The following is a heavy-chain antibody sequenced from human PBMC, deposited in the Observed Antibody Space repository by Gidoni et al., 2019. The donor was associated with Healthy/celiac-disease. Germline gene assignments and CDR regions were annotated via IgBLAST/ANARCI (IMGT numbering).Heavy chain of an antibody. J-gene: IGHJ4*02. D-gene: IGHD2-15*01. CDR3: ARSSKLATYSPFVVVVAAYPGGFDY. Sequence: EVQLVESGGGLVQPGGSLRLSCAASGFTFSSYSMNWVRQAPGKGLEWVSYISSSSSTIYYADSVKGRFTISRDNAKNSLYLQMNSLRAEDTAVYYCARSSKLATYSPFVVVVAAYPGGFDYWGQGTLVTVSS. CDR1: GFTFSSYS. CDR2: ISSSSSTI. V-gene: IGHV3-48*01.